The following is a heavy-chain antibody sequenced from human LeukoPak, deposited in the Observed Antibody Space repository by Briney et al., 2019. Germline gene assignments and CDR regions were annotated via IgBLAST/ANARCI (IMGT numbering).Heavy chain of an antibody. CDR1: GYTFTGYY. D-gene: IGHD4/OR15-4a*01. CDR3: VRGLTFDP. J-gene: IGHJ5*02. Sequence: ASVKVSCKASGYTFTGYYLHWVRQAPGQGPEWMGWINPNSGGTSYAQKFQGRLTLTGDTSISTAYMELSRLTSDDTAVYYCVRGLTFDPWGQGTLATVSS. V-gene: IGHV1-2*02. CDR2: INPNSGGT.